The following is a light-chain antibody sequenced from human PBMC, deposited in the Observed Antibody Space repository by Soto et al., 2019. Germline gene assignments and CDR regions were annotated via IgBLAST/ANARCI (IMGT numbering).Light chain of an antibody. J-gene: IGKJ1*01. CDR2: AAS. CDR3: QQSYSTPWT. V-gene: IGKV1-39*01. CDR1: QSISSY. Sequence: DIQMTQSPSSLSASVGDRVTITCRASQSISSYLNWYQQKPGKAPKLLIYAASSLQSGVPSRFSGRGSWTDFTLTISSLQPEDFATYYCQQSYSTPWTFGRGTKVEIK.